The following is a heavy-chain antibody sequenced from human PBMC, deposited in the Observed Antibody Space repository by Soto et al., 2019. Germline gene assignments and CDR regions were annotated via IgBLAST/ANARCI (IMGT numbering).Heavy chain of an antibody. Sequence: GASVKVSCKASGYTFTSYGISWVRQAPGQGLEWMGWISAYNGNTNYAQKLQGRVTMTTDTSTSTAYMELRSLRSDDTAVYYCARDIRDDSSGQRAHFDYWGQGTLVTVSS. CDR2: ISAYNGNT. D-gene: IGHD3-22*01. CDR3: ARDIRDDSSGQRAHFDY. J-gene: IGHJ4*02. V-gene: IGHV1-18*01. CDR1: GYTFTSYG.